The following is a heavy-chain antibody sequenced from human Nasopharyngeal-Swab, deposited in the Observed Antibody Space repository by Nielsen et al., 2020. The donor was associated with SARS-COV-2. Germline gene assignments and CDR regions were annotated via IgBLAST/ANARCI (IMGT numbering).Heavy chain of an antibody. D-gene: IGHD2-15*01. V-gene: IGHV1-18*01. CDR3: ARESPDIVVVVAARGYYYGMDV. Sequence: WVRQAPGQGLEWMGWISAYSGHTNYAQNLQGRVTVTTDISTSTAYMELRSLRSDDTAVYYCARESPDIVVVVAARGYYYGMDVWGQGTTVTVSS. CDR2: ISAYSGHT. J-gene: IGHJ6*02.